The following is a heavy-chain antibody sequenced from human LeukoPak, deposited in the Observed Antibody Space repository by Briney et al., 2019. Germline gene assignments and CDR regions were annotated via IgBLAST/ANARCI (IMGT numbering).Heavy chain of an antibody. J-gene: IGHJ6*02. CDR3: GRIMARTTSCWYGVDV. CDR1: GFTFSTFH. V-gene: IGHV3-23*01. Sequence: GGSLRLSCAASGFTFSTFHMVWLRQAPGKGLEGFSSISRSGATTYYTDSVRGRFTISRDNSKDTLSLQMNNLRAEDTAVYYCGRIMARTTSCWYGVDVWGHGTTVTVSS. D-gene: IGHD3-10*01. CDR2: ISRSGATT.